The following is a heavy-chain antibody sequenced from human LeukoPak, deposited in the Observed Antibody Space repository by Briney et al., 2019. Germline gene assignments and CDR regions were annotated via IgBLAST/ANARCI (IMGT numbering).Heavy chain of an antibody. CDR2: ISNDGGGT. Sequence: GGSLRLSCAASGFIFNNYGLIWVRQAPGKGLEWVSAISNDGGGTQYADFVEGRFTISRDNSKNTLFLQMSSLRAEDTALYYCAKGSNGYFADLWGQGTLVTVSS. V-gene: IGHV3-23*01. CDR1: GFIFNNYG. CDR3: AKGSNGYFADL. D-gene: IGHD3-22*01. J-gene: IGHJ5*02.